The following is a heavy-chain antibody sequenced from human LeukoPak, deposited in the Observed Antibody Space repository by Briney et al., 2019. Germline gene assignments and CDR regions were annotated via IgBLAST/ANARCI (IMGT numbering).Heavy chain of an antibody. CDR1: GFTFSTYA. D-gene: IGHD3-10*01. J-gene: IGHJ6*03. CDR2: ISYDGSNK. CDR3: ARAWYYYGSGRSIPQYYYYMDV. Sequence: PGGSLRLSCTASGFTFSTYAMHWVRQAPGKGLEWGAVISYDGSNKYYADSVKGRFTISRDNSKNTLYLQMNSLRVEDTAVYYCARAWYYYGSGRSIPQYYYYMDVWGKGTTVTVSS. V-gene: IGHV3-30*04.